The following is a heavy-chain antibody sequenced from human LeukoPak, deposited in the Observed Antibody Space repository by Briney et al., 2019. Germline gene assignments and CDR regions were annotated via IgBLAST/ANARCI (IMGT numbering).Heavy chain of an antibody. Sequence: ASVTVSCTASGYTFTGYYMHWVRQAPGQGLEWMGWINPNSGGTNYAQKFQGRVTMTRDTSISTAYMELSRLRSDDTAVYYCARDPDIVVVPAANGGDYWGQGTLVTVSS. CDR2: INPNSGGT. J-gene: IGHJ4*02. CDR1: GYTFTGYY. D-gene: IGHD2-2*01. V-gene: IGHV1-2*02. CDR3: ARDPDIVVVPAANGGDY.